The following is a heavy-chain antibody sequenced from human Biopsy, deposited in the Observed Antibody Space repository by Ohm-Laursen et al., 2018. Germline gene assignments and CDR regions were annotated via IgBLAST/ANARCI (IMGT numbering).Heavy chain of an antibody. D-gene: IGHD6-25*01. CDR3: TKRRTAVRPFDS. J-gene: IGHJ4*01. V-gene: IGHV3-9*01. Sequence: RSLRLSCAASGFIFSDYAMHWVRQAPGKGLEWVSGISGSSNNIIYADSVRGRFTISRDNTKSSLYLEMNSLRSEDTAFYYCTKRRTAVRPFDSWGHGTLVTVPS. CDR1: GFIFSDYA. CDR2: ISGSSNNI.